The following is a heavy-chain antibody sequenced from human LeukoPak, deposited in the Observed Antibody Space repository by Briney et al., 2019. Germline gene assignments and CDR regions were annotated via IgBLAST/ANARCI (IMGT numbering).Heavy chain of an antibody. CDR2: ISWNSGSI. J-gene: IGHJ4*02. Sequence: GGSLRLSCAASGFSFHDYGMHWVRQVPGKGLEWVSGISWNSGSINYADSVKGRFTISRDNAKNSLYLQMNSLRAEDSALYYCAADSSSWYPVDFDYWGQGTLVTVSS. CDR1: GFSFHDYG. CDR3: AADSSSWYPVDFDY. D-gene: IGHD6-13*01. V-gene: IGHV3-9*01.